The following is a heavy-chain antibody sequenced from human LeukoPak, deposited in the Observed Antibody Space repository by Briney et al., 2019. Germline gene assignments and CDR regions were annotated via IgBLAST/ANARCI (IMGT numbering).Heavy chain of an antibody. Sequence: GASVKVSCKASGGTFSSYAISWVRQAPGQGLEWMGGIIPIFGTANYAQKFQGRVTITTDESTSTAYMELSSLRSEDTAVYYCARASGNYYDSSGYYRTPLRFDYWGQGTLVTVSS. V-gene: IGHV1-69*05. CDR3: ARASGNYYDSSGYYRTPLRFDY. J-gene: IGHJ4*02. CDR2: IIPIFGTA. CDR1: GGTFSSYA. D-gene: IGHD3-22*01.